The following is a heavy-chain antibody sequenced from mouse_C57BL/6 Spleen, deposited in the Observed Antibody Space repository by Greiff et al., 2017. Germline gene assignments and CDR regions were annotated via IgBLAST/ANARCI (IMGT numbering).Heavy chain of an antibody. Sequence: QVQLQQPGAELVKPGASVKLSCTASGYTFTSYWMHWVKQRPGRGLEWIGRFDPNSGGTKYNEKFKSKATLTVDKPSSTAYMQLSSLTSEDSAVDYCGRRGAYCYYLFAYWGQGTLVTVSA. D-gene: IGHD2-4*01. CDR2: FDPNSGGT. V-gene: IGHV1-72*01. J-gene: IGHJ3*01. CDR1: GYTFTSYW. CDR3: GRRGAYCYYLFAY.